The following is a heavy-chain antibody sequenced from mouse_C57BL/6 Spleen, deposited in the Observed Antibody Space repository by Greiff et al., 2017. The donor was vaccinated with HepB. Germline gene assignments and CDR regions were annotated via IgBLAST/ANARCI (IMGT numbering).Heavy chain of an antibody. Sequence: EVQGVESGGGLVKPGGSLKLSCAASGFTFSDYGMHWVRQAPEKGLEWVAYISSGSSTIYYADTVKGRFTISRDNAKNTLFLQMTSLRSEDTAMYYWARRGNGYGSGVGYFDVWGTGTTVTVSS. V-gene: IGHV5-17*01. J-gene: IGHJ1*03. CDR3: ARRGNGYGSGVGYFDV. CDR1: GFTFSDYG. D-gene: IGHD2-2*01. CDR2: ISSGSSTI.